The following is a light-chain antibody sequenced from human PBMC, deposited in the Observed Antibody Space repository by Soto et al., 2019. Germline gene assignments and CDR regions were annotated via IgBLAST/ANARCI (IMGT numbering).Light chain of an antibody. CDR3: AAWDDSLSRVV. Sequence: QSVLTQPPSVSGAPGQRVTISCTGSRSNLGAGYDVQWYQQLPGTAPKLLIFRNNQRPSGVPDRFSGSKSDTSASLAISGLRSEDEADYFCAAWDDSLSRVVFGGGTKLTVL. V-gene: IGLV1-47*01. CDR1: RSNLGAGYD. CDR2: RNN. J-gene: IGLJ3*02.